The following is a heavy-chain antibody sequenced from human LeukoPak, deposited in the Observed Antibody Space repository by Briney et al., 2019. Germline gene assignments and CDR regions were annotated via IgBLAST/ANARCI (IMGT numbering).Heavy chain of an antibody. CDR1: GYSFTSYW. CDR2: IYPGDYDT. Sequence: HGESLKISCKGSGYSFTSYWIGRVRQMPGKGLEWVGIIYPGDYDTRYSPSFQGQVTISADKSISTAYLQWSSLKASDTAMYYGARLSGIAAAATALTGWYFDLWGRGTLVTVSS. CDR3: ARLSGIAAAATALTGWYFDL. D-gene: IGHD6-13*01. V-gene: IGHV5-51*01. J-gene: IGHJ2*01.